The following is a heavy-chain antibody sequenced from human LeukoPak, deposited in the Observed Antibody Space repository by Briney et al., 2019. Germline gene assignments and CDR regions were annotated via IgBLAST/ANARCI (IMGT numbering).Heavy chain of an antibody. CDR2: ISSSSSTI. CDR1: GFTFSSYS. CDR3: ARDDGRKYFDY. J-gene: IGHJ4*02. Sequence: PGGSLRLSCAASGFTFSSYSMNWVRQAPGKGLEWVSYISSSSSTIYYADSVKGRFTISRDNAKNSPYLQMNSLRAEDTAVYYCARDDGRKYFDYWGQGTLVTVSS. D-gene: IGHD1-14*01. V-gene: IGHV3-48*04.